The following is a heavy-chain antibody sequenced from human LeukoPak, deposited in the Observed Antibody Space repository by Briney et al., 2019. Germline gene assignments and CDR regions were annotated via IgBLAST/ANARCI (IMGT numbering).Heavy chain of an antibody. D-gene: IGHD3-16*01. CDR1: GGSISSYY. V-gene: IGHV4-59*12. CDR2: IYYSGST. J-gene: IGHJ4*02. Sequence: SETLSLTCTVSGGSISSYYWSWLRQPPGKGLEWVGYIYYSGSTNYNPSLKSRVTISVDTSKNQFSLKLSSVTAADTAVYYCARGYLRLGWNSNYFDYWGQGTLVTVSS. CDR3: ARGYLRLGWNSNYFDY.